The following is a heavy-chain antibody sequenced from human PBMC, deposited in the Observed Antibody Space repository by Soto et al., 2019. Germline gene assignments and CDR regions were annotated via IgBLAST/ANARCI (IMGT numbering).Heavy chain of an antibody. D-gene: IGHD3-16*01. CDR1: GFIFSDYY. CDR2: ISGTGDTK. CDR3: AIGGAQIYYFGMDV. J-gene: IGHJ6*02. V-gene: IGHV3-11*01. Sequence: TGGSLRLSCVASGFIFSDYYLSWIRQVPGKGLECVAYISGTGDTKYYADSLEGRFTISRDNAKNSLYLQMTSLGVEDTAVYYCAIGGAQIYYFGMDVWGQGTTLTVSS.